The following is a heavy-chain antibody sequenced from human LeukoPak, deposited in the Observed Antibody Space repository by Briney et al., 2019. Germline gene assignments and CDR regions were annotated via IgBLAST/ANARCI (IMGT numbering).Heavy chain of an antibody. CDR3: ASGSGVGTMIPDDTFDI. D-gene: IGHD3-10*01. CDR1: GNTLTELS. Sequence: ASVKVSCKVSGNTLTELSIHWVRQTPGKGLERLGGFDPEAVKTAYAQKLQGRLTMTEDTSADTAYLELSRLTSDDTAVYYCASGSGVGTMIPDDTFDIWGQGTVVTVSS. CDR2: FDPEAVKT. V-gene: IGHV1-24*01. J-gene: IGHJ3*02.